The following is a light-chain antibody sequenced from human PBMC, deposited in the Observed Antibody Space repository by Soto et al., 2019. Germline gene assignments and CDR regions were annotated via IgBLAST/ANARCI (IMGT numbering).Light chain of an antibody. V-gene: IGKV3-11*01. CDR1: QSVSSY. CDR2: DAS. J-gene: IGKJ1*01. Sequence: IGLIQSPATLSLYPRERATLSCRASQSVSSYLAWYQQKFGQAPRLLIYDASNRATGIPARFSGSGSATDFTLTISCLEPEDFALYYCQQRYNWPLTFGQGTKVDI. CDR3: QQRYNWPLT.